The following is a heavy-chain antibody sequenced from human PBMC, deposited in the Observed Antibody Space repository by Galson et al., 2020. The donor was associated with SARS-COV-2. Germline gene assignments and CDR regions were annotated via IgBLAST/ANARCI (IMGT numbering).Heavy chain of an antibody. CDR2: INSDGSST. D-gene: IGHD3-16*01. CDR3: ARGMSFGFVAAIDY. V-gene: IGHV3-74*01. CDR1: GFTFSSYW. J-gene: IGHJ4*02. Sequence: GGSLRLSCAASGFTFSSYWMHWVRQAPGKGLVWVSRINSDGSSTSYADSVKGRFTISRDNAKNTLYLQMNSLRAEDTAVYYCARGMSFGFVAAIDYWGQGTLVTVSS.